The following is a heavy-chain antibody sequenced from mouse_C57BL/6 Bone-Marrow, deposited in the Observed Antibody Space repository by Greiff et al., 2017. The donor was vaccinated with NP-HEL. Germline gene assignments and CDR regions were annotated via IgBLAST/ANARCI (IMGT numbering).Heavy chain of an antibody. V-gene: IGHV1-80*01. J-gene: IGHJ1*03. CDR1: GYAFSSYW. CDR3: ARVGGPYWYFDV. Sequence: QVQLKESGAELVKPGASVKISCKASGYAFSSYWMNWVKQRPGKGLEWIGQIYPGDGDTNYNGKFKGKATLTADKSSSTAYMQLSSLTSEDSAVYFCARVGGPYWYFDVWGTGTTVTVSS. CDR2: IYPGDGDT.